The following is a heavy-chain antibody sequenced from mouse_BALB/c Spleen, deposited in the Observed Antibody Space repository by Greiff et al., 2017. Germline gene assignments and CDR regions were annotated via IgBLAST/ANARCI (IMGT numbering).Heavy chain of an antibody. V-gene: IGHV4-2*02. CDR2: INPGSSTI. CDR3: ARRNWEGWYFDV. J-gene: IGHJ1*01. D-gene: IGHD4-1*01. CDR1: GFDFSRYW. Sequence: EVKLLESGGGLVQPGGSLNLSCAASGFDFSRYWMSWARQAPGKGQEWIGEINPGSSTINYTPSLKDKFIISRDNAKNTLYLQMSKVRSEDTALYYCARRNWEGWYFDVWGAGTTVTVSS.